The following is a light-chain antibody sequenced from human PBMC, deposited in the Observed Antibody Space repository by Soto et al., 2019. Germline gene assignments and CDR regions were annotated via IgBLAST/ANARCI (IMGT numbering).Light chain of an antibody. V-gene: IGLV1-40*01. Sequence: QAVVTQPPSVSGAPGQRVTISCTGSSSNIGAGHDVHWYQQLPGTAPKVLIYGNSIRPSGVPDRFSGSKSGTSASLAITGLQAEDEADYYCQSYDSTLSGVLFGGGTQLTVL. CDR3: QSYDSTLSGVL. CDR2: GNS. CDR1: SSNIGAGHD. J-gene: IGLJ2*01.